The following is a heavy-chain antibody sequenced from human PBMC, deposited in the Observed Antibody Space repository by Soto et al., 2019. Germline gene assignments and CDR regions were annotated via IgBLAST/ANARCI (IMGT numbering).Heavy chain of an antibody. CDR3: ARVSTGDTSPNYFDF. J-gene: IGHJ4*02. CDR2: IWFDGSRE. CDR1: GFTFSYYG. D-gene: IGHD2-21*02. V-gene: IGHV3-33*01. Sequence: QVDLVESGGGVVQPGRSLRLSCAASGFTFSYYGMHWVRQAPGQGLEWVAFIWFDGSREFYRDSVKGRFSISRDNSNNTLYLQMNSPRAEDTVLYYCARVSTGDTSPNYFDFWGQGTLVTVSS.